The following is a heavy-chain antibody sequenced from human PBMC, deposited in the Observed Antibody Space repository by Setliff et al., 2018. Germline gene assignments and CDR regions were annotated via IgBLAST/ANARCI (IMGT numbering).Heavy chain of an antibody. CDR1: GGTFSNYG. CDR3: AREGVDTRSSTDYRYYMDV. Sequence: SVKVSCKASGGTFSNYGVSWVRQAPGQGLEWMGGTIPLFGSTNYAQKFQGRVTIITDESTSTAYMELSSLRTEDSAVYYCAREGVDTRSSTDYRYYMDVWGKGTTVTVSS. D-gene: IGHD5-18*01. V-gene: IGHV1-69*05. CDR2: TIPLFGST. J-gene: IGHJ6*03.